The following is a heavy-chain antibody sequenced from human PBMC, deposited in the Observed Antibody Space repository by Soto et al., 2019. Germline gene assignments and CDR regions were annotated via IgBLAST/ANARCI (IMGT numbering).Heavy chain of an antibody. CDR2: ISAYNGNT. V-gene: IGHV1-18*01. CDR3: ARGRADDSAGYSSYGMDV. D-gene: IGHD3-22*01. CDR1: GYTFTNYG. J-gene: IGHJ6*02. Sequence: QVQVVQSGAEMKKPGASVKVSCKASGYTFTNYGISWVRQAPGQGLEWMGWISAYNGNTNYAQKFQGRVTMTTDTSTSSAYMALRSQRSDDTAVYYCARGRADDSAGYSSYGMDVWGQGTTVTVAS.